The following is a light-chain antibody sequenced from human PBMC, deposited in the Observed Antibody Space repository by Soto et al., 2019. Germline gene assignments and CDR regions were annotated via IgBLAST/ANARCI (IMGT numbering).Light chain of an antibody. CDR2: AAS. CDR1: QAIRNY. J-gene: IGKJ3*01. Sequence: DIQMTQSPSSLSASVGDRVTITCRATQAIRNYLAWYQQKPGKVPKLLIYAASTLQSGVPSRFSGSGSGTDFTLTISSLQPEDVATYYCQRYISAPFTFGPGTNVHIK. CDR3: QRYISAPFT. V-gene: IGKV1-27*01.